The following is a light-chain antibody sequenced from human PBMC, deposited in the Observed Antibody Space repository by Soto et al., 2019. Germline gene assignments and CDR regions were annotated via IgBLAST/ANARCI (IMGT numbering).Light chain of an antibody. Sequence: QSALTQPASVSGSPRQSITISCTGTSSDVGGYNYVSWYQQHPGKAPKLMIYEVSNRPSGVSNRFSGSKSGNTASLTLSGLQAEDEADYYCVSYASSAARVFGTGTKLTVL. CDR3: VSYASSAARV. CDR1: SSDVGGYNY. V-gene: IGLV2-14*01. J-gene: IGLJ1*01. CDR2: EVS.